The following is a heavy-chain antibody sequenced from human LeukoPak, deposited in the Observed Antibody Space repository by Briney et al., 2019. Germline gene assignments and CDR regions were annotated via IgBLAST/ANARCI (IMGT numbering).Heavy chain of an antibody. CDR2: IYPSDLDI. D-gene: IGHD5-24*01. Sequence: GGFLKISCEGSGYFFNSYWIAWVRPMPGERLGWVGVIYPSDLDIRYSPSFQGQVTMSVDKSNSIAYLQWNSLKASDTGMYFCARGDPTGGNYHTLDYWGQGTLVTVPS. CDR3: ARGDPTGGNYHTLDY. V-gene: IGHV5-51*01. CDR1: GYFFNSYW. J-gene: IGHJ4*02.